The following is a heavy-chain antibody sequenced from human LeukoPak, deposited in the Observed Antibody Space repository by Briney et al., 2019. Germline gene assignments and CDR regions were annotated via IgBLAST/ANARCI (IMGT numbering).Heavy chain of an antibody. CDR2: INPNSGVT. V-gene: IGHV1-2*02. CDR3: ARDLGVTVRPFSLFY. CDR1: GYTFTAYY. D-gene: IGHD6-6*01. J-gene: IGHJ4*02. Sequence: ASVKVSCKASGYTFTAYYMHWVRQAPGQGPEWMGWINPNSGVTNYAQKFQGRVIMTSDTSISTDYMEFSRLRSDDTAMYYCARDLGVTVRPFSLFYWGQGTLVTVSS.